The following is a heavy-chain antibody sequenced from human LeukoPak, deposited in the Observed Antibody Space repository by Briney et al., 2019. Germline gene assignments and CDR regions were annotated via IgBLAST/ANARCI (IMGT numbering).Heavy chain of an antibody. CDR2: ISWDGGST. Sequence: GGSLRLSCAASGFTFDDYAMHWVRQAPGKGLEWVSLISWDGGSTYYADSVKGRFTISRDNSKNSLYLQMNSLRAEDTALYYCAKDPGYYYGSGTGIGYYYMDVWGKGTTVTISS. V-gene: IGHV3-43D*03. CDR3: AKDPGYYYGSGTGIGYYYMDV. CDR1: GFTFDDYA. J-gene: IGHJ6*03. D-gene: IGHD3-10*01.